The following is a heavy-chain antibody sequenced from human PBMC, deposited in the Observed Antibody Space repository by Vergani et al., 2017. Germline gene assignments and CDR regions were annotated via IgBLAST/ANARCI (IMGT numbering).Heavy chain of an antibody. CDR1: GFTFSSYA. CDR3: AKDSYITMVRGVIGGWFDP. Sequence: VQLVESGGGLVQPGGSLRLSCAASGFTFSSYAMSWVRQAPGKGLEWVSAISGSGGSTYYADSVKGRFTISRDNSKNTLYLQMNSLRAEDTAVYYCAKDSYITMVRGVIGGWFDPWGQGTLVTVSS. CDR2: ISGSGGST. V-gene: IGHV3-23*04. J-gene: IGHJ5*02. D-gene: IGHD3-10*01.